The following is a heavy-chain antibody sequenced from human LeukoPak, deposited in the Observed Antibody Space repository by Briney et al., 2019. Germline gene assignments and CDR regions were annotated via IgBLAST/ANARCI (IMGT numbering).Heavy chain of an antibody. V-gene: IGHV1-8*02. CDR1: GYTFTSYY. J-gene: IGHJ6*02. CDR2: MNPNSGNT. Sequence: ASVKVSCKASGYTFTSYYMHWVRQAPGQGLEWMGWMNPNSGNTGYAQKFQGRVTMTRNTSISTAYMELSSLRSEDTAVYYCARGPDNWMMGRLYYYYYGMDVWGQGTTVTVSS. CDR3: ARGPDNWMMGRLYYYYYGMDV. D-gene: IGHD1-20*01.